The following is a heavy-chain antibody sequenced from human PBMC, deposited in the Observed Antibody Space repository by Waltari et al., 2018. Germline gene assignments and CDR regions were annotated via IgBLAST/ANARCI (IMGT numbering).Heavy chain of an antibody. J-gene: IGHJ4*02. V-gene: IGHV3-53*01. CDR3: ASLGPTGTMIVVVQPH. CDR2: IYSGGST. CDR1: GFTVSSNY. D-gene: IGHD3-22*01. Sequence: EVQLVESGGGLIQPGGSLRLSCAASGFTVSSNYMSWVRQAPGKGLEWVSVIYSGGSTYYADSGKGRFTISRDNSKNTLYLQMNSLRAEDTAVYYCASLGPTGTMIVVVQPHWGQGTLVTVSS.